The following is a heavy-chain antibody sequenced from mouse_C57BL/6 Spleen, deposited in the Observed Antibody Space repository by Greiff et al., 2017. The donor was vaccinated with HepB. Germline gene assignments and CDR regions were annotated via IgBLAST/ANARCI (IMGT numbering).Heavy chain of an antibody. D-gene: IGHD3-2*02. J-gene: IGHJ4*01. CDR1: GFSLTSYG. V-gene: IGHV2-2*01. CDR3: ASSRQLRNYAMDY. CDR2: IWSGGST. Sequence: QVQLKESGPGLVQPSQSLSITCTVSGFSLTSYGVHWVRQSPGKGLEWLGVIWSGGSTDYNAAFISRLSICKDNSKSQVFFKMNSLQADDTAIYYCASSRQLRNYAMDYWGQGTSVTVSS.